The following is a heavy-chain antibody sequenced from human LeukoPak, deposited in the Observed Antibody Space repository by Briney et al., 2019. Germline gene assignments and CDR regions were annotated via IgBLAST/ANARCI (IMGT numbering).Heavy chain of an antibody. CDR1: GYTFTDYY. CDR3: ARVYLGVYYYGSSGYSHLDY. CDR2: INPNSGGT. D-gene: IGHD3-22*01. V-gene: IGHV1-2*02. Sequence: ASVKVSCKASGYTFTDYYMHGVRQAPGQGLEWMGWINPNSGGTNYAQKFQGRVTMTRDTSISTAYMELSRLRSDDTAVYYCARVYLGVYYYGSSGYSHLDYWGQGTLVTVSS. J-gene: IGHJ4*02.